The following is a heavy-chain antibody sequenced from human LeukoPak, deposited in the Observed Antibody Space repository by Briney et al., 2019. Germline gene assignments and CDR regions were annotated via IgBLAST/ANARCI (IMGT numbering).Heavy chain of an antibody. D-gene: IGHD3-22*01. J-gene: IGHJ4*02. CDR1: GFTFSSYA. CDR2: ITGSADNT. V-gene: IGHV3-23*01. CDR3: AKGSSGYTDFDY. Sequence: GGSLRLSCAASGFTFSSYAMSWVRQAPGKGLEWVSLITGSADNTYYADSVRGRFTISRDNSKNTLYLQMNSLRAEDTAVYYCAKGSSGYTDFDYWGQGTLVTVSS.